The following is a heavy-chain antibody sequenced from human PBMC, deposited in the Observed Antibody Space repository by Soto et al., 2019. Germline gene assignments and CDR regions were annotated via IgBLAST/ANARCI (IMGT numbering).Heavy chain of an antibody. CDR1: GFTFSSYG. J-gene: IGHJ6*03. CDR3: AKSGSSSAYYYYYMDV. Sequence: GGSLRLSCAASGFTFSSYGMHWVHQAPGKGLEWVAVISYDGSNKYYADSVKGRFTISRDNSKNTLYLQMNSLRAEDTAVYYCAKSGSSSAYYYYYMDVWGKGTTVTVSS. V-gene: IGHV3-30*18. D-gene: IGHD6-6*01. CDR2: ISYDGSNK.